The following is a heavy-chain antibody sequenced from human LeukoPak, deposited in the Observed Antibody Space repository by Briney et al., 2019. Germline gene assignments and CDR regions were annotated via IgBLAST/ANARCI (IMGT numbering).Heavy chain of an antibody. CDR2: ISSSSSYI. V-gene: IGHV3-21*01. Sequence: GGSLRLSCAASGFTFSSYSMNWVRQAPGKGLEWVSSISSSSSYIYYADSVKGRFTISRDNAKNSLYLQMNSLRAEDTAVYYCARDSSSWYWFDPWGQGTLVTVSS. J-gene: IGHJ5*02. D-gene: IGHD6-13*01. CDR3: ARDSSSWYWFDP. CDR1: GFTFSSYS.